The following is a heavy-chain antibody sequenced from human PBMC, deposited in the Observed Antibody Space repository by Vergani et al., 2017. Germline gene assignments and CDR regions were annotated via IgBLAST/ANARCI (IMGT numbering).Heavy chain of an antibody. D-gene: IGHD6-13*01. V-gene: IGHV4-31*03. CDR3: AREPAAAAQGDAFDI. Sequence: QVQLQESGPGLVKPSQTLSLTCTFSGCSISSGGYYWSWIRQHPGKGLEWIGYIYYSGITYYNPSLKSRVTISVDTSKNQFSLKLRSVTAADTAVYYCAREPAAAAQGDAFDIWGQGAMVTVSS. J-gene: IGHJ3*02. CDR1: GCSISSGGYY. CDR2: IYYSGIT.